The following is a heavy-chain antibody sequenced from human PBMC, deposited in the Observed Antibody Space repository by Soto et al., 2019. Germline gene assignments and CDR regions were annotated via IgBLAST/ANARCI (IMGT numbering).Heavy chain of an antibody. Sequence: PGESLKISCKGSGYSFSTYSIGWVRQMPGKGLEWMGNIFSSDSYARYSPSFQGQVTISVDRSINTAYLQWSSLKASDTAMYYCTTWRSSSWFDYWGQGTQVTVSS. V-gene: IGHV5-51*01. CDR3: TTWRSSSWFDY. D-gene: IGHD6-13*01. CDR1: GYSFSTYS. CDR2: IFSSDSYA. J-gene: IGHJ4*02.